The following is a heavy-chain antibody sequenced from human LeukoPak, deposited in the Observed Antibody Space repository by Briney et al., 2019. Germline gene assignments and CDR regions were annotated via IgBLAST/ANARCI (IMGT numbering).Heavy chain of an antibody. CDR1: GFTFSNYA. Sequence: GGSLRLSCAASGFTFSNYAMTWVRQAPGKGLEWVSLINASVSSTYYADSVKGRFTISIDNSKNTLYLQMNSLRADDTAIYYCAKGMWDYAYDYWGQGTRVTVSS. V-gene: IGHV3-23*01. CDR3: AKGMWDYAYDY. CDR2: INASVSST. J-gene: IGHJ4*02. D-gene: IGHD4-17*01.